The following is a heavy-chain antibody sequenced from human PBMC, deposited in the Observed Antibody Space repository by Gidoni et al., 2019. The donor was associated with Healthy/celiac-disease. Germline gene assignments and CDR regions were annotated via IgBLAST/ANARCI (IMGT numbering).Heavy chain of an antibody. Sequence: QLQLQESGPGLVKPSETLSLTCTVSGGSISSSSYYWGWIRQPPGKGLEWIGSIYYSGSTYYNPSLKSRVTISVDTSKNQFSLKLSSVTAADTAVYYCARHMYYYEKALLGVLDIWGQGTMVTVSS. CDR2: IYYSGST. J-gene: IGHJ3*02. CDR1: GGSISSSSYY. V-gene: IGHV4-39*01. D-gene: IGHD3-22*01. CDR3: ARHMYYYEKALLGVLDI.